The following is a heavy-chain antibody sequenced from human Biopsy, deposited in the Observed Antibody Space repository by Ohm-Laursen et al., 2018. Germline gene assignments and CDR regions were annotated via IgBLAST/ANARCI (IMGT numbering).Heavy chain of an antibody. Sequence: GTLSLTWTVSGGSISSSTTYYWAWLRQPPGKGLEWIGSIYNTETTFYNPSLKSRVTISVDTSSNQFSLKVASATAADTALYFCARHPTGFWFDPWGHGTLVTVSS. CDR1: GGSISSSTTYY. CDR3: ARHPTGFWFDP. J-gene: IGHJ5*02. V-gene: IGHV4-39*01. CDR2: IYNTETT.